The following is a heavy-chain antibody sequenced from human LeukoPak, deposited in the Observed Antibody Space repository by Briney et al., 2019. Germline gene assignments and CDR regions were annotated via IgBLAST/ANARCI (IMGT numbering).Heavy chain of an antibody. D-gene: IGHD2-2*01. V-gene: IGHV3-9*01. CDR1: GFTFDDYA. J-gene: IGHJ4*02. CDR3: ARYFPIVVVPAAKSRIFDY. Sequence: GGSLRLSCAASGFTFDDYAMHWVRQAPGKGLEWVSGISWKSGSIGYADSVKGRFTISRDNAKNSLYLQMNSLRAEDTAVYYCARYFPIVVVPAAKSRIFDYWGQGTLVTVSS. CDR2: ISWKSGSI.